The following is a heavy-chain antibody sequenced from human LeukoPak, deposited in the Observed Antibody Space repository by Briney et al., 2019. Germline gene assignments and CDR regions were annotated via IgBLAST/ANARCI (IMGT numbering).Heavy chain of an antibody. Sequence: PGGSLRLSCAASGFTFSSYGMHWVRQAPGKGLEWVAFIRYDGSNKYYADSVKGRFTISRDDSKTTLYLQMNSLRAEDTAVYYCAKGDGYNSDFDYWGQGTLVTVSS. CDR1: GFTFSSYG. D-gene: IGHD5-24*01. CDR3: AKGDGYNSDFDY. V-gene: IGHV3-30*02. CDR2: IRYDGSNK. J-gene: IGHJ4*02.